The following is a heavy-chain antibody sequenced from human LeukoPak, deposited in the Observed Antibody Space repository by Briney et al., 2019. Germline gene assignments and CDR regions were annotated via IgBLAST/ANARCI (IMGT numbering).Heavy chain of an antibody. CDR3: AKDSYDFWSGYYSTLFDY. V-gene: IGHV3-30*02. D-gene: IGHD3-3*01. Sequence: PGGSLRLSCAASGFTFSSYVMHWVRQAPGKGLEWVAFIRYDGSNKYYADSVKGRFTISRDNSKNTLYLQMNSLRAEDTAVNYCAKDSYDFWSGYYSTLFDYWGQGTLVTVSS. CDR1: GFTFSSYV. J-gene: IGHJ4*02. CDR2: IRYDGSNK.